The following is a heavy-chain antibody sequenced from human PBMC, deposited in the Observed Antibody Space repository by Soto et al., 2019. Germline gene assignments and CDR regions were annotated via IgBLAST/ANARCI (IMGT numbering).Heavy chain of an antibody. CDR3: ARDWSGYPSYYFDY. CDR2: INPNSGGT. J-gene: IGHJ4*02. D-gene: IGHD3-3*01. V-gene: IGHV1-2*04. Sequence: GASVKVSCKASGYTFTGYYMHWVRQAAGQGLEWMGWINPNSGGTNYAQKFQGWVTMTRDTSISTAYMELSRLRSDDTAVYYCARDWSGYPSYYFDYWGQGTLVTVSS. CDR1: GYTFTGYY.